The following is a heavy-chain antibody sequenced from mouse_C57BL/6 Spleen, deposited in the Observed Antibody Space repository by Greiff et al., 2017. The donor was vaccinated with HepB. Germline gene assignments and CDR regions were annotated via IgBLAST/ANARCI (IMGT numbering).Heavy chain of an antibody. CDR2: ISYDGSN. Sequence: DVKLQESGPGLVKPSQSLSLTCSVTGYSITSGYYWNWIRQFPGNKLEWMGYISYDGSNNYNPSLKNRISITRDTSKNQFFLKLNSVTTEDTATYYCARDPYYYGSPFDYWGQGTTLTVSS. CDR3: ARDPYYYGSPFDY. V-gene: IGHV3-6*01. J-gene: IGHJ2*01. CDR1: GYSITSGYY. D-gene: IGHD1-1*01.